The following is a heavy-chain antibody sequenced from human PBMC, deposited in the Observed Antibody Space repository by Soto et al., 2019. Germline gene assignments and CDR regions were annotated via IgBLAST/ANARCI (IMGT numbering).Heavy chain of an antibody. Sequence: GGSLRLSCAASGFTFISYSMFWVRQAPGKGLEWVSSISSSSDYIFYADSVKGRFTISRDNAKHSLYLQMNSLRAEDTAVYYCANDRGLEVTTRCFDYCGQGSLVTV. CDR1: GFTFISYS. J-gene: IGHJ4*02. CDR2: ISSSSDYI. CDR3: ANDRGLEVTTRCFDY. D-gene: IGHD2-21*02. V-gene: IGHV3-21*01.